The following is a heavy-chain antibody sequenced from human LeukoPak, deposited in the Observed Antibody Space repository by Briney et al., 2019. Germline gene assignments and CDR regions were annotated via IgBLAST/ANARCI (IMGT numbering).Heavy chain of an antibody. D-gene: IGHD5-18*01. Sequence: SETLSLTCAVYGGSFSGYYWSWIRQPPGKGLAWIGEINHSGSTNYNPSLKSRVTISVDTSKNQFSLKLSSVTAADTAVYYCARQAYVDTAFFDYWGQGTLVTVSS. CDR2: INHSGST. CDR1: GGSFSGYY. J-gene: IGHJ4*02. CDR3: ARQAYVDTAFFDY. V-gene: IGHV4-34*01.